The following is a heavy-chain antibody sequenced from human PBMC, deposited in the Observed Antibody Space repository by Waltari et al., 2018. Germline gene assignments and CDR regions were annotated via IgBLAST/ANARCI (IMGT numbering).Heavy chain of an antibody. Sequence: QVQLQESGPGLVKPSETLSLTCTVSGGSISSYYWSWIRPPPGKGLEWIGHIYYSGSTNYNPSLKSRVTISVDTSKNQFSLKLSSVTAADTAVYYCARAIVATIGGFYYYYYMDVWGKGTTVTVSS. J-gene: IGHJ6*03. CDR1: GGSISSYY. D-gene: IGHD5-12*01. CDR3: ARAIVATIGGFYYYYYMDV. V-gene: IGHV4-59*01. CDR2: IYYSGST.